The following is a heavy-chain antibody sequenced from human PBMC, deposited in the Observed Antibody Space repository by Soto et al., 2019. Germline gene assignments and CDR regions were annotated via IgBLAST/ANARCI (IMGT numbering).Heavy chain of an antibody. CDR1: GFTFSSYS. V-gene: IGHV3-21*01. J-gene: IGHJ4*02. Sequence: GGSLRLSCAASGFTFSSYSMNWVRQAPGKGLEWVSSISSSSSYIYYADSVKGRFTISRDNAKNSLYLQMNSLRAEDTAVYYCARDFEQWVRNKLRYFDRTPLDYWGQGTLVTVSS. D-gene: IGHD3-9*01. CDR3: ARDFEQWVRNKLRYFDRTPLDY. CDR2: ISSSSSYI.